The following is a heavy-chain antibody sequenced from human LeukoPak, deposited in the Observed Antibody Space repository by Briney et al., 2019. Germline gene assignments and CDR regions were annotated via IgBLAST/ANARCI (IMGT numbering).Heavy chain of an antibody. D-gene: IGHD4-17*01. J-gene: IGHJ4*02. CDR3: ARGATVTYYFDH. CDR1: GFTFSDYE. Sequence: GGSLRLSCAASGFTFSDYEMNWVRQAQGKGLEWLSYISTGGRTVKYADSVKGRFTISRDNARSSLFLQMSNVRVEDTAVYFCARGATVTYYFDHWGQGALVAVSS. V-gene: IGHV3-48*03. CDR2: ISTGGRTV.